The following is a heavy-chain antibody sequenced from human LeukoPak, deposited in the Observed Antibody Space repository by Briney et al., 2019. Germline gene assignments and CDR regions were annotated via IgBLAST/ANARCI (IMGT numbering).Heavy chain of an antibody. Sequence: ASETLSLTCAVYGESFSGYYWSWIRQPPGKGLEWIGEINHSGSTNYNPSLKSRVTISVYTSKNQFSLKLSSVTAADTAVYYCARGVARTYYSDTSGYAAADYWGQGTLVTVSS. CDR1: GESFSGYY. CDR3: ARGVARTYYSDTSGYAAADY. V-gene: IGHV4-34*01. J-gene: IGHJ4*02. CDR2: INHSGST. D-gene: IGHD3-22*01.